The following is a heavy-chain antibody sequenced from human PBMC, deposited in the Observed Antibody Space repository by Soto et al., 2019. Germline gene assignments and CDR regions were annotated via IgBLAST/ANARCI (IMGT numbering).Heavy chain of an antibody. CDR3: ARHAGRALDWYFDL. Sequence: QLQLQESGPGLVKPSETLSLTCTVSGGSISSSSYYWGWIRQPPGKGLEWIGSIYYSGSTYYNPSLKSRVTISVDTSKNQFSLKLSSVTAADTAVYYCARHAGRALDWYFDLWGRGTLVTVSS. J-gene: IGHJ2*01. CDR1: GGSISSSSYY. V-gene: IGHV4-39*01. CDR2: IYYSGST. D-gene: IGHD1-26*01.